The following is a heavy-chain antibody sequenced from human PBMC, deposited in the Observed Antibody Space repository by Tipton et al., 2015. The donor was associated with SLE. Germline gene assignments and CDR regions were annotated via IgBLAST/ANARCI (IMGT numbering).Heavy chain of an antibody. D-gene: IGHD6-19*01. CDR1: GGSFSGYY. CDR3: ASQKYSSGWVDY. J-gene: IGHJ4*02. Sequence: TLSLTCTVYGGSFSGYYWSWIRQPPGKGLEWIGEISHSGSTNYNPSLKSRVTISVDTSKNQFSLKLSSVTAADTAVYYCASQKYSSGWVDYWGQGTLVTVSS. V-gene: IGHV4-34*01. CDR2: ISHSGST.